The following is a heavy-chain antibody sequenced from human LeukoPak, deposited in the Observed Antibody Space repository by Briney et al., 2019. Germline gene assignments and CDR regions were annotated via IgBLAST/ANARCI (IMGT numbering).Heavy chain of an antibody. CDR1: GFIFTNYF. D-gene: IGHD3-3*01. V-gene: IGHV3-7*01. CDR2: IKHDGSEK. Sequence: GGSLRLSCAASGFIFTNYFMSWVRQAPGKGLEWVASIKHDGSEKYYVDSVRGRFTVSRDNTMNSLYLQMSSLRAEDTAVYYCATDRGWRTSGYYLYYFEYWGQGTLVTFSS. CDR3: ATDRGWRTSGYYLYYFEY. J-gene: IGHJ4*02.